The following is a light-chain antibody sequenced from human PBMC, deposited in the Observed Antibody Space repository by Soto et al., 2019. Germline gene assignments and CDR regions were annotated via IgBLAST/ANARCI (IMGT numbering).Light chain of an antibody. V-gene: IGKV3-20*01. CDR3: QQYGNSPLT. CDR2: GAS. J-gene: IGKJ4*01. CDR1: QSVTSSY. Sequence: EIVLTQSPGTLSLSPGERATLSCRASQSVTSSYLAWYQQKPGQAPRLLIYGASSRATGIPDRFNGSGSGTDFTLTISRLEPEDFAVYYCQQYGNSPLTFGGGTKVEIK.